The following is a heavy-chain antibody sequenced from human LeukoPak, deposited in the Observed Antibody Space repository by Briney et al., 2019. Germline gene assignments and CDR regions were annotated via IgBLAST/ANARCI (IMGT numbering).Heavy chain of an antibody. J-gene: IGHJ4*02. D-gene: IGHD1-26*01. V-gene: IGHV4-34*01. CDR1: GGSFSDYY. Sequence: PSETLSLTCAVYGGSFSDYYWTWIRQPPGKGLEWIGEINHSGTTNYNYNPSLKSRVTISLDTSKNQFSLKLSSVTAADTAVYYCGRREELRPFDYWGQGTLVTVSS. CDR3: GRREELRPFDY. CDR2: INHSGTTNY.